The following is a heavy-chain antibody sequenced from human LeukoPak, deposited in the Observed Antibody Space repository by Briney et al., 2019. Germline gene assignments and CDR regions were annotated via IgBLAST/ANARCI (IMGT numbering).Heavy chain of an antibody. CDR3: ARINYYDSSGYPDAFDI. D-gene: IGHD3-22*01. J-gene: IGHJ3*02. Sequence: SGPTLVNPTQTLTLTCTFSGFSLSTSGMCVSWVRQPPGKALEWLARIDWDDDKYYSTSLKTRLTISKDTSKNQVVLTMTNMDPVDTATYYCARINYYDSSGYPDAFDIWGQGTMVTVSS. CDR2: IDWDDDK. V-gene: IGHV2-70*11. CDR1: GFSLSTSGMC.